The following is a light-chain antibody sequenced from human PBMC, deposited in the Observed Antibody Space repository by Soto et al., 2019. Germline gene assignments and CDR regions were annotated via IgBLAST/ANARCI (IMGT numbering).Light chain of an antibody. CDR2: KAS. CDR1: QSVSTW. V-gene: IGKV1-5*03. CDR3: QQYGRYRT. J-gene: IGKJ1*01. Sequence: DIQMTQSPSTLSASVGDRVTITCRASQSVSTWLAWYQHKPGKAPNLLIYKASSLESGVTSRFSGSGSGTEFSRTISSLQPNDVATYYCQQYGRYRTFGQGTKVEIK.